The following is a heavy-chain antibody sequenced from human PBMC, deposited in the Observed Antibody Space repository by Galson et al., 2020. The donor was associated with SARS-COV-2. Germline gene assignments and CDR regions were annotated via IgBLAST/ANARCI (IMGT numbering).Heavy chain of an antibody. CDR1: GYRFTGYH. CDR2: LNPSTGGA. V-gene: IGHV1-2*02. D-gene: IGHD2-15*01. Sequence: ASVKVSCKASGYRFTGYHLYWLRPAPGQGLECMGWLNPSTGGASYAQNFQDRVSMASDMPISTGQMELRRLGSDDTAVHYCARGISGDWPDYDFYGMDVWGKGIRVTVSS. J-gene: IGHJ6*04. CDR3: ARGISGDWPDYDFYGMDV.